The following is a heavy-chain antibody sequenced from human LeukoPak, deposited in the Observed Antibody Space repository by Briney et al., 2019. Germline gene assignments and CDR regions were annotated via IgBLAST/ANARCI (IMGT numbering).Heavy chain of an antibody. CDR3: ARAPYDYVWGSYRYGDY. CDR2: ISAYNGNT. D-gene: IGHD3-16*02. CDR1: GYTFTSYG. V-gene: IGHV1-18*01. Sequence: ASVKVSCKASGYTFTSYGISRVRQAPGQGLEWMGWISAYNGNTNYAQKLQGRVTMTTDTSTSTAYMELRSLRSDDTAVYYCARAPYDYVWGSYRYGDYWGQGTLVTVSS. J-gene: IGHJ4*02.